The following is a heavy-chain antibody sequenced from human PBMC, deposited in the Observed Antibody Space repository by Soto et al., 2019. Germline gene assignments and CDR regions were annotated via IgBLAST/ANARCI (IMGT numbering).Heavy chain of an antibody. D-gene: IGHD6-6*01. Sequence: GGSLRLSCAASGFTFSSYSLNWVRQAPGKGLEWVSSISGGGRDIKYGDSVKGRFIISRDNAMDSLHLQMYSLRADDTAIYFCATSLAVQLGYYGMDVWGPGTTVTVSS. CDR1: GFTFSSYS. V-gene: IGHV3-21*01. CDR2: ISGGGRDI. CDR3: ATSLAVQLGYYGMDV. J-gene: IGHJ6*02.